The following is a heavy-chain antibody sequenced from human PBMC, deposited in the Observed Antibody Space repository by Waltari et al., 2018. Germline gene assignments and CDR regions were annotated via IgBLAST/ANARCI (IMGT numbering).Heavy chain of an antibody. D-gene: IGHD1-26*01. CDR2: INHSGST. CDR1: DYSISRGFY. Sequence: QVHLQVSGPGLVTPSETLSLTCAVSDYSISRGFYWGWLRQPPGKGLEWIGSINHSGSTFYNPSLKSRVTISVDTALNHFSLKLNSVTATDTAVYYCARQGGYINVWWEDYWYFDHWGRGTLVTVSS. V-gene: IGHV4-38-2*01. CDR3: ARQGGYINVWWEDYWYFDH. J-gene: IGHJ2*01.